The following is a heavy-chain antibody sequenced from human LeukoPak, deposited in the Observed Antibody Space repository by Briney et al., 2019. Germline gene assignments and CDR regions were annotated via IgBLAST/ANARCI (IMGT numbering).Heavy chain of an antibody. Sequence: PGGSLRLSCAASGFTFSTYWMSWVRQAPGKGLEWVANIKEDGSEKNYADSVKGRFTISRDNAKNSLYLQINSLRAEDTAVYYCARDTSARDGYSDGMDVWGQGTTVTVSS. J-gene: IGHJ6*02. CDR1: GFTFSTYW. D-gene: IGHD5-24*01. CDR2: IKEDGSEK. CDR3: ARDTSARDGYSDGMDV. V-gene: IGHV3-7*01.